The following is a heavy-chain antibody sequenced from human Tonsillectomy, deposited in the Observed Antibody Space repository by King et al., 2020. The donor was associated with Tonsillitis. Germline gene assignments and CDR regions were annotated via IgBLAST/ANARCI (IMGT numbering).Heavy chain of an antibody. V-gene: IGHV3-30-3*01. D-gene: IGHD6-19*01. CDR2: ISFEGSTK. Sequence: QVQLVESGGGVVQPGTSLRLSCTATGFIFRTYAMHWVRQAPGKGLEWLALISFEGSTKFYADSVKGRFTISRDNSANWHHLDMNSLSGEDTAVYYCARDLVPVPVHTSYSGFDVWGQGTTVTVSS. J-gene: IGHJ6*02. CDR3: ARDLVPVPVHTSYSGFDV. CDR1: GFIFRTYA.